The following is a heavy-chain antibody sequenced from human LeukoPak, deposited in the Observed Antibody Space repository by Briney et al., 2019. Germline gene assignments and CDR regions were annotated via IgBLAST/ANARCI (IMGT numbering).Heavy chain of an antibody. Sequence: GGSPRLSCAASGFTFSSYAMHWVRQAPGKGLEWVAVISYDGSNEYYADSVKGRFTISRDNSKNTLYLQMNSLRAEDTAVYYCARLAVGVAAAGSDYWGQGTLVTVSS. CDR3: ARLAVGVAAAGSDY. V-gene: IGHV3-30-3*01. CDR1: GFTFSSYA. CDR2: ISYDGSNE. D-gene: IGHD6-13*01. J-gene: IGHJ4*02.